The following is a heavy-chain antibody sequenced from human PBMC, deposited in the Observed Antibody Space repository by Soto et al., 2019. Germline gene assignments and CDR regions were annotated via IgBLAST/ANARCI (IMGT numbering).Heavy chain of an antibody. D-gene: IGHD6-19*01. J-gene: IGHJ4*02. CDR2: VSHDGRNT. V-gene: IGHV3-30*18. CDR3: AKGGRQWLVTSDFNY. Sequence: VQLVESGGGVVQPGRSLRLSCAASGFTFSDYAMHWVRQAPGKGLEWVAVVSHDGRNTHYADSVKGRFTISRDSSKNTVSLEMISRRAEDTAVYYCAKGGRQWLVTSDFNYWGRGALVTVSS. CDR1: GFTFSDYA.